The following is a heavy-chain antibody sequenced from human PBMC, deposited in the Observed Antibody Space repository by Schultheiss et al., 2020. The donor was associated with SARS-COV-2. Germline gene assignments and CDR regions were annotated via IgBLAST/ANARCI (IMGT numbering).Heavy chain of an antibody. V-gene: IGHV4-59*01. Sequence: SQTLSLTCAVYGGSFSGYYWSWLRQPPGKGLEWIGYVYYSGGTNYNPSLKSRVTISVDTSKNQFSLKVNSVTASDTAIYYCARGNQWLVPYFFDSWGQGTLVTVSS. CDR1: GGSFSGYY. J-gene: IGHJ4*02. CDR2: VYYSGGT. CDR3: ARGNQWLVPYFFDS. D-gene: IGHD6-19*01.